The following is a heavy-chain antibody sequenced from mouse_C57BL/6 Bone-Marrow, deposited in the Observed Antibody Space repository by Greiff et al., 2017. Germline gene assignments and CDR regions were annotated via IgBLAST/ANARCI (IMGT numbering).Heavy chain of an antibody. V-gene: IGHV1-75*01. CDR3: ARGGNYDGPWFAY. D-gene: IGHD1-1*01. J-gene: IGHJ3*01. CDR2: IFPGSGST. CDR1: TDYY. Sequence: TDYYINWVKQRPGQGLEWIGWIFPGSGSTYYNEKFKGKATLTVDKSSSPAYMLLSSLTSEDSAVYFCARGGNYDGPWFAYWGQGTLGTGSA.